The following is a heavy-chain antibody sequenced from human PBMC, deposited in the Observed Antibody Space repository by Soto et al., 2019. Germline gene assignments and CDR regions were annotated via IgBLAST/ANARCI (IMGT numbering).Heavy chain of an antibody. J-gene: IGHJ4*02. CDR1: GFTFSSYG. D-gene: IGHD3-22*01. CDR3: AKKSVSSGYYPFDH. V-gene: IGHV3-23*01. Sequence: PGGSLRLSCAVSGFTFSSYGMTWVRQAPGKGLEWVSTISGSGDSTYYADSVKGRLTISRDNSKNTLFLQMNSLRAEDTAVYYCAKKSVSSGYYPFDHWGQGTLVTVSS. CDR2: ISGSGDST.